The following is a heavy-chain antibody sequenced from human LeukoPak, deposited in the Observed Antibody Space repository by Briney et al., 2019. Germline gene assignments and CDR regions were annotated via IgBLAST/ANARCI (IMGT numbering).Heavy chain of an antibody. V-gene: IGHV4-59*02. J-gene: IGHJ5*02. CDR3: ARYRGKTTVSSLDWFDP. Sequence: SETLSLTCTVSGGSVNNNYWGWIRQPPGKGLEWVGYIYSSGSTTYNPSLESRLTISIDTSKNHFSLKLSSVTAADTAVYYCARYRGKTTVSSLDWFDPWGQGTLVTVSS. D-gene: IGHD4-11*01. CDR1: GGSVNNNY. CDR2: IYSSGST.